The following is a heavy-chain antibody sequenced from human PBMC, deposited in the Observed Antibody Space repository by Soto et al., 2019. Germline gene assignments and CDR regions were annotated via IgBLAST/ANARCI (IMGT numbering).Heavy chain of an antibody. CDR1: GGSFSGYY. CDR3: ARGLWENTAIKY. CDR2: INHSGST. Sequence: QVQLQQWGAGLLKPSETLSLTCAVYGGSFSGYYWSWIRQPPGKGLEWNGEINHSGSTNYNPSLMSRVTISVDTSKNQYSLKLRSVAAADTAVYYCARGLWENTAIKYWGQGTLVTVSS. V-gene: IGHV4-34*01. J-gene: IGHJ4*02. D-gene: IGHD5-18*01.